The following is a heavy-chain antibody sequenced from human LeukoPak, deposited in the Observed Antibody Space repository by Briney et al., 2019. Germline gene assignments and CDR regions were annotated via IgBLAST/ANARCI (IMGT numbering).Heavy chain of an antibody. J-gene: IGHJ5*02. Sequence: PSETLSLTCTVSGGSISSSSYYWGWIRQPPGQGLEWIGYFHNSRTTSYNPSLTGRVTISVDTAMDQISLKLNSVTAADTAVYYCARGHLGLSPWGQGTLVTVSS. D-gene: IGHD3-10*01. CDR2: FHNSRTT. CDR1: GGSISSSSYY. CDR3: ARGHLGLSP. V-gene: IGHV4-61*05.